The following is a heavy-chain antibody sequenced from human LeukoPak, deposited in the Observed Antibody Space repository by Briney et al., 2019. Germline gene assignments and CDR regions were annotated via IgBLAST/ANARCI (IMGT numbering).Heavy chain of an antibody. CDR3: AGHVSAAAGGR. Sequence: SETLSLTCTVSGGSISSYYWSWIRQPPGKGLEWIGYIYYSGSTNYNPSLKSRVTISVDTSKNQFSLKLNSMTAADTAVYYCAGHVSAAAGGRWGQGTLVTVSS. D-gene: IGHD6-13*01. CDR1: GGSISSYY. J-gene: IGHJ4*02. V-gene: IGHV4-59*12. CDR2: IYYSGST.